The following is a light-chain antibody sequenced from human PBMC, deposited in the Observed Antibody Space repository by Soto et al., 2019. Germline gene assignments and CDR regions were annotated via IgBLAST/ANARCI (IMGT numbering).Light chain of an antibody. CDR3: QQYGSSPLT. Sequence: TQSPSTLSASLGDTCTITCRASQSVRSSYLAWYQQKPGLAPRXLIYGASSRATGIPDRFSGSWSGTDCNLTISRLEPEDVAVYYCQQYGSSPLTFGGGTKVDIK. J-gene: IGKJ4*01. V-gene: IGKV3D-20*01. CDR2: GAS. CDR1: QSVRSSY.